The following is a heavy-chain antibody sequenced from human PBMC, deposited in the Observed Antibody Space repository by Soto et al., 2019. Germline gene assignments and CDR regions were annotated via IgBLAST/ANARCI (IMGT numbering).Heavy chain of an antibody. J-gene: IGHJ5*02. V-gene: IGHV4-34*01. CDR1: GGSFSGYY. CDR2: INHSGST. CDR3: ARGAGSGSYYSWFVP. Sequence: SETLSLTCAVYGGSFSGYYWSWIRQPPGKGLEWIGEINHSGSTNYNPSLKSRVTISVDTSKNQFSLKLSSVTAADTAVYYCARGAGSGSYYSWFVPWGQGTLVTVSS. D-gene: IGHD3-10*01.